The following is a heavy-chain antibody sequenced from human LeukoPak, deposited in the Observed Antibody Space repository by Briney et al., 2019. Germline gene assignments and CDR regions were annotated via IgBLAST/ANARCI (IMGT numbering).Heavy chain of an antibody. Sequence: SETLSLTCTVSDGSITNYDWSWVRQPPGKGLEFIGHVHYSGTANYNPSLESRVTISIDTSKKHFFLKLKSVTAADTAVYYCARGYGDFRVEGRYFYSWGQGTLVTVSS. D-gene: IGHD4-17*01. CDR2: VHYSGTA. V-gene: IGHV4-59*01. J-gene: IGHJ4*02. CDR3: ARGYGDFRVEGRYFYS. CDR1: DGSITNYD.